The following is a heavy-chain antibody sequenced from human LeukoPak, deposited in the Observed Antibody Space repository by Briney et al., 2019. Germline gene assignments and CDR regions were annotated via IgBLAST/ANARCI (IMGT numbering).Heavy chain of an antibody. CDR2: INWNGGSS. V-gene: IGHV3-20*04. CDR1: GFSFDDYG. J-gene: IGHJ3*01. CDR3: ARWLQRGDAFDL. D-gene: IGHD3-10*01. Sequence: GGSLRLSCAASGFSFDDYGMSWVLQFPGKGLEWVSGINWNGGSSGYADSVRGRFAISRDNAKNSLYLQVNRLRAEDTALYYCARWLQRGDAFDLWCLGTMVTVSS.